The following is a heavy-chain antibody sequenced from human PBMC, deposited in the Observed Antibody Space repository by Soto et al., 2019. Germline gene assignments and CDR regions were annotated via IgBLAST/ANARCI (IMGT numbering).Heavy chain of an antibody. V-gene: IGHV3-30*09. D-gene: IGHD2-21*02. CDR1: GFTFSSYA. CDR2: ISYDGSNK. Sequence: QVQLVESGGGVVQPGRSLRLSCAASGFTFSSYAMHWVRQAPGKGLEWVAVISYDGSNKYYADSVKGRFAISRDNSKNTLYLQMNSLRAEDTAVYYCARESLCGGDCYSFEADLSQREGGSFLPDYWGQGTLVTVSS. CDR3: ARESLCGGDCYSFEADLSQREGGSFLPDY. J-gene: IGHJ4*02.